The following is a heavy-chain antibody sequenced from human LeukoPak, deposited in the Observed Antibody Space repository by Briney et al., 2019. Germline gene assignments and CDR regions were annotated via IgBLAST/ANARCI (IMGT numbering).Heavy chain of an antibody. Sequence: GGSLRLSCAASGFTFSSYAMSWVRQAPGKGLEWVSAISGSGDSTYYADSVKGRFTISRDNSKNALYLQMNSLRAEDTAVYYCAKEGDSSSWYDLYDYWGQGTLVTVSS. V-gene: IGHV3-23*01. J-gene: IGHJ4*02. D-gene: IGHD6-13*01. CDR1: GFTFSSYA. CDR3: AKEGDSSSWYDLYDY. CDR2: ISGSGDST.